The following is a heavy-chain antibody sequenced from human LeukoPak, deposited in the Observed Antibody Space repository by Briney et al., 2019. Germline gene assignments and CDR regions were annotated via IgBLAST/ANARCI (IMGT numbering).Heavy chain of an antibody. CDR3: AREELRYSSGSSHSYFDY. V-gene: IGHV3-48*03. Sequence: GGSLRLSCAASGFTFSSYEMNWVRQAPGKGLEWVSYISSSGSTIYYADSVKGRFTISRDNAKNSLYLQMDSLRAEGTAVYYCAREELRYSSGSSHSYFDYWGQGTLVTVSS. CDR2: ISSSGSTI. D-gene: IGHD6-19*01. CDR1: GFTFSSYE. J-gene: IGHJ4*02.